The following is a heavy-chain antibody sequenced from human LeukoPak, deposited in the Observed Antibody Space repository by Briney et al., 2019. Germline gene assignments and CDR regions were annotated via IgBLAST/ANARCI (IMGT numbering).Heavy chain of an antibody. CDR2: IYYSGST. D-gene: IGHD3-22*01. CDR3: ARGQADDSSGYYFDY. CDR1: GGSISSYY. Sequence: KPSETLSLTCTVSGGSISSYYWSWIRQPPGKGLEWIGYIYYSGSTNYNPSLKSRVTISVDTSKNQFSLKLSSVTAADTAVYYCARGQADDSSGYYFDYWGQGTLVTVSS. J-gene: IGHJ4*02. V-gene: IGHV4-59*08.